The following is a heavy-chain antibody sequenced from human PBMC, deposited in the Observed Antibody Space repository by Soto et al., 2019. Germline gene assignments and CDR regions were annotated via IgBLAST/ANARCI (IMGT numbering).Heavy chain of an antibody. J-gene: IGHJ6*02. V-gene: IGHV4-39*01. D-gene: IGHD3-16*01. CDR3: ARVPSPFDFYYAMDV. CDR1: GGSIRSSSYY. Sequence: PSETLSLTCTVPGGSIRSSSYYWGWIRQPPGKGLEWIGSIYYSGSNYYNPSLKSRVTISVDTSKNQFSLKLNYVTAADTAVYFCARVPSPFDFYYAMDVWGQGTTVTVSS. CDR2: IYYSGSN.